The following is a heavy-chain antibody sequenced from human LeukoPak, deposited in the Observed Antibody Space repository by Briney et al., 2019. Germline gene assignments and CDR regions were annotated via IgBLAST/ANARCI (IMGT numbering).Heavy chain of an antibody. D-gene: IGHD1/OR15-1a*01. J-gene: IGHJ4*02. V-gene: IGHV3-74*01. CDR3: ATGNRCWPHHY. CDR2: INSDGSST. CDR1: GFTFSSYW. Sequence: RGSPSLSCAASGFTFSSYWMHWVRQAPGKGLVWVSRINSDGSSTIYADSVKGRFTISRDNAKNTLYLQMNSLRAEDTAVYYCATGNRCWPHHYWGQGTLVTVSS.